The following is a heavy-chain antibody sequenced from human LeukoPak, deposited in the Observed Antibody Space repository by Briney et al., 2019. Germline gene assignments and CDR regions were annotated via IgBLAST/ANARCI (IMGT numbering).Heavy chain of an antibody. D-gene: IGHD3-22*01. CDR2: ISYDGSNK. CDR3: ARDSRVFDYDSSGYYQGYFQH. CDR1: GFTFSSYG. Sequence: SGGSLRLSCAASGFTFSSYGMHWVRQAPGKGLEWVAVISYDGSNKYYADSVEGRFTISRDNSKNTLYLQMNSLRAEDTAVYYCARDSRVFDYDSSGYYQGYFQHWGQGTLVTVSS. J-gene: IGHJ1*01. V-gene: IGHV3-30*03.